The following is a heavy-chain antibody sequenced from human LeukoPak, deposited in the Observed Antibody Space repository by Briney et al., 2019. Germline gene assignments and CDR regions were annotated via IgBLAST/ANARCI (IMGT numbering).Heavy chain of an antibody. J-gene: IGHJ4*02. CDR2: IIPILGIA. D-gene: IGHD6-19*01. CDR1: GGTFSSYA. CDR3: ARDSYSSGWGDPDY. Sequence: ASVKVSCKASGGTFSSYAISWVRQAPGQGLELMGRIIPILGIANYAQKFQGRVTITADKSTSTAYMELSSLRSEDTAVYYCARDSYSSGWGDPDYWGQGTLVTVSS. V-gene: IGHV1-69*04.